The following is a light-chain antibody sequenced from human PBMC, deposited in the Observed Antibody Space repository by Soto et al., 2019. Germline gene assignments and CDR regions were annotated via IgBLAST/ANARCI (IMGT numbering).Light chain of an antibody. Sequence: EIGLTQSPGTLSFSSGERATLSFRASQSVSRYLAWYQQKPGQAPRLLIYGASSRATGIPDRFSGGGSGTDFSLTISRLDPEDFAVYYCQQYSSSPITFGQGRRLEI. J-gene: IGKJ5*01. CDR3: QQYSSSPIT. V-gene: IGKV3-20*01. CDR1: QSVSRY. CDR2: GAS.